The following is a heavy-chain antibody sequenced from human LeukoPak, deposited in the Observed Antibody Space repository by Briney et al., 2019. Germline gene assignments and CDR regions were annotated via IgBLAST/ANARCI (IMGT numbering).Heavy chain of an antibody. CDR3: ARESRYYYDISGYLNWFDP. CDR1: GFTFSSYA. V-gene: IGHV3-30*01. J-gene: IGHJ5*02. CDR2: ILYDGSNK. D-gene: IGHD3-22*01. Sequence: GSSLRLSCAASGFTFSSYAMHWVRQAPGKGLEWVAGILYDGSNKYYADSVEGRFTISRDDSKNTLYLQMNSLRPEDTAVYYCARESRYYYDISGYLNWFDPWGRGTLVTVSS.